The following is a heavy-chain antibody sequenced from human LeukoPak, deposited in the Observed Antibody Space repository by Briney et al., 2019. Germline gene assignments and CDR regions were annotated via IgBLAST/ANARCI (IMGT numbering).Heavy chain of an antibody. CDR2: ISTRGTFI. CDR3: ARGESGSFDY. J-gene: IGHJ4*02. CDR1: GSTFSDHY. D-gene: IGHD1-26*01. Sequence: GGSLRLSCAASGSTFSDHYMDWVRQAPGKGLEWVSYISTRGTFIYYADSVKGRFTISRDNVKNSLYLQLSSLRAEDTAVYYCARGESGSFDYWGQGTLVTVSS. V-gene: IGHV3-69-1*02.